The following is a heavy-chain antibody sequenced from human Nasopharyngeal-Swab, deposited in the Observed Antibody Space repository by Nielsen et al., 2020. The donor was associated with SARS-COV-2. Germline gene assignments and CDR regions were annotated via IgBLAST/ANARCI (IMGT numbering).Heavy chain of an antibody. Sequence: SETLSLTCAVYGGSFSGYFWTWIRQPPGKGLEWIGAISHRGATNYNPSLKSRVTLSVDTSKNQFSLKLNSVTAADTAVYYCARTHMIVFGDVFFVPGVIDSWGHGVLVTISS. V-gene: IGHV4-34*01. CDR1: GGSFSGYF. D-gene: IGHD3-16*01. J-gene: IGHJ5*01. CDR3: ARTHMIVFGDVFFVPGVIDS. CDR2: ISHRGAT.